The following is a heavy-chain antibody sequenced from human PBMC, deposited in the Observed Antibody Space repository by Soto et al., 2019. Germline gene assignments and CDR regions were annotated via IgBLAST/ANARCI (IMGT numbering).Heavy chain of an antibody. CDR3: AIDPLLPQYYGMDV. Sequence: ASVKVSCKVSGYTLTELSMHWVRQAPGKGLEWMGGFDPEDGETIYAQKFQGRVTMTEDTSTDTAYMELSSLRSEDTAVYYCAIDPLLPQYYGMDVWGQGTTVTVSS. CDR2: FDPEDGET. V-gene: IGHV1-24*01. J-gene: IGHJ6*02. D-gene: IGHD3-10*01. CDR1: GYTLTELS.